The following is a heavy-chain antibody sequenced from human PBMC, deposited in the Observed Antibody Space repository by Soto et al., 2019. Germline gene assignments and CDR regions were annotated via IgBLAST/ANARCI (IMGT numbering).Heavy chain of an antibody. CDR2: IYSGGST. Sequence: EVQLVKTRGGLIQPGGSLRLSCAASGFTVSSNYMSWVRQAPGKGLEWVSVIYSGGSTYYADSVKGRFTISRYNSKNTLYLQMNSLRAEDTAVYYCARTTYSSGWYRGAADYWGQGTLVTVSS. CDR1: GFTVSSNY. J-gene: IGHJ4*02. CDR3: ARTTYSSGWYRGAADY. V-gene: IGHV3-53*02. D-gene: IGHD6-19*01.